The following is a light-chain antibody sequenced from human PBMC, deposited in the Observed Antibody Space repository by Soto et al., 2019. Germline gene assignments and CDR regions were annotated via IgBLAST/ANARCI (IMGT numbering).Light chain of an antibody. Sequence: DIPLTQSPSSLSASVGDRVTITCRASQSISTFLNWYQQKPGKAPELLIHAASSLQSGVPSTFSGSGSGTDFTLTISSLQPEDSATYYCQQSYSVPYTFGQGTKLEIK. CDR1: QSISTF. J-gene: IGKJ2*01. V-gene: IGKV1-39*01. CDR3: QQSYSVPYT. CDR2: AAS.